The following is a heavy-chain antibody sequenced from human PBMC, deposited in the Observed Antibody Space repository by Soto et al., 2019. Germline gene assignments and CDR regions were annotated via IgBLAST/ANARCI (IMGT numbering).Heavy chain of an antibody. CDR2: IKEDGSEQ. D-gene: IGHD3-9*01. CDR1: GFTFNRYW. CDR3: ATDATYYHMLTIAY. V-gene: IGHV3-7*01. J-gene: IGHJ4*02. Sequence: DVQLVESGGGLVQPGGSLRLSCAASGFTFNRYWMSWVRQAPGKGLEWVANIKEDGSEQYYVDSVKGRFTIPRDNAKNSLYLQMNNLRAEDTAIYYCATDATYYHMLTIAYWGLGTLVTVSS.